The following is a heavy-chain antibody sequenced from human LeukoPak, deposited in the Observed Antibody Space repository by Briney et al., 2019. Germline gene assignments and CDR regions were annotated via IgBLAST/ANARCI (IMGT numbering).Heavy chain of an antibody. CDR1: GFPFSSYA. J-gene: IGHJ5*02. CDR2: ISGSGGST. CDR3: AKDPYSSSWYYHWFDP. V-gene: IGHV3-23*01. Sequence: GGSLRLSCAASGFPFSSYAMSWVRQAPGKGLERVSAISGSGGSTYYADSVKGRFTISRDNSKNTLYLQMNSLRAEDTAVYYCAKDPYSSSWYYHWFDPWGQGTPVTVSS. D-gene: IGHD6-13*01.